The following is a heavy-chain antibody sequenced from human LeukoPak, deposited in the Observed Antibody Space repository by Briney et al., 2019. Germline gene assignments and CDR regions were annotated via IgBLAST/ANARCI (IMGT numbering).Heavy chain of an antibody. CDR1: GGSFSGYY. J-gene: IGHJ4*02. V-gene: IGHV4-34*01. CDR2: INHSGST. Sequence: SETLSLTCAVYGGSFSGYYWSWIRQPPGKGLEWIGEINHSGSTNYNPSLKGRVTISVDTSKNQFSLKLSSVTAADTAVYYCARGQRDFDYWGQGTLVTVSS. CDR3: ARGQRDFDY.